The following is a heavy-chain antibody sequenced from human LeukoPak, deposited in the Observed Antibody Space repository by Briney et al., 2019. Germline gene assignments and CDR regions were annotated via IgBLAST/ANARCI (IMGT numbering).Heavy chain of an antibody. CDR3: ASESGTYYGFDY. CDR1: GFTFSSYA. Sequence: GGSLRLSCAASGFTFSSYAMHWVRQAPGKGLEWVAVISYDGSNKYYADSVKGRFTISRDNSKNTLYLQMNSLRGEDTAVYYCASESGTYYGFDYWGQGTLVTVSS. V-gene: IGHV3-30*04. J-gene: IGHJ4*02. D-gene: IGHD1-26*01. CDR2: ISYDGSNK.